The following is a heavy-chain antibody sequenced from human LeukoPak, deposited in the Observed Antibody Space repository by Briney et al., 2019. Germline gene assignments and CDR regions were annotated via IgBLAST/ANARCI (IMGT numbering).Heavy chain of an antibody. D-gene: IGHD5-12*01. CDR1: GGSISSGGYS. J-gene: IGHJ4*02. V-gene: IGHV4-30-2*01. Sequence: SQTLSLTCAVSGGSISSGGYSWSWIRQPPGKGLEWIGYIYHSGSTYYNPSLKSRVTISVDRSKNQFSLKLSSVTAADTAVYYCARIGSRDGYPFDYWGQGTLVTVSS. CDR2: IYHSGST. CDR3: ARIGSRDGYPFDY.